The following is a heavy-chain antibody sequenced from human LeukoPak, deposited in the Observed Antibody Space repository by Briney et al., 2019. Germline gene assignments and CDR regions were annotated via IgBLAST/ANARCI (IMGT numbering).Heavy chain of an antibody. Sequence: GESLKISYKASGYSFSSYWIGWARQMPGKGLEWMGIIYPADSDTRYSPSFQGQVTISADKSISTAYLQWSGLKASDTAMYYCARKGLGSQVPRGMDVWGQGTTVTVSS. CDR1: GYSFSSYW. CDR3: ARKGLGSQVPRGMDV. CDR2: IYPADSDT. J-gene: IGHJ6*02. D-gene: IGHD3-10*01. V-gene: IGHV5-51*01.